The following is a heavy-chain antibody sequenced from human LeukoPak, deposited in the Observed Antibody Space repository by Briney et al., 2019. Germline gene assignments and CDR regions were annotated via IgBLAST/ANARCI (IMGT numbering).Heavy chain of an antibody. J-gene: IGHJ4*02. CDR3: ASGSNPRPFDY. D-gene: IGHD4-11*01. V-gene: IGHV3-7*03. Sequence: PGGSLRLSCAASGLTFSSYWMSWVRQAPGRGLEWGANIKQDGSEKYYVDSVKGRFTISRDNAKNSLYLQMNSLRAEDTALYYCASGSNPRPFDYWGQGTLVTVSS. CDR1: GLTFSSYW. CDR2: IKQDGSEK.